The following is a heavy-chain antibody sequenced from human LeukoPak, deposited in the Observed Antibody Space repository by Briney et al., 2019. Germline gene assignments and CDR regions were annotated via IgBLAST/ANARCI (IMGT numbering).Heavy chain of an antibody. D-gene: IGHD3-9*01. CDR2: INPNSGGT. CDR3: ARSLRYFDFGMDV. V-gene: IGHV1-2*04. J-gene: IGHJ6*04. CDR1: GYTFTGYY. Sequence: ASVKVSCKASGYTFTGYYMHWVRQAPGQGLEWRGWINPNSGGTNYAQKFQGWVTMTRDTSISTAYMELSRLRSDDTAVYYCARSLRYFDFGMDVWGKGTTVTVSS.